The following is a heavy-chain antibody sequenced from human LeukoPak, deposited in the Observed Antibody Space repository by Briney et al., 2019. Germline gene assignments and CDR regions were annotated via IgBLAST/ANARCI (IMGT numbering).Heavy chain of an antibody. CDR2: ISSSSSYI. Sequence: PGGSLRLSCAASGFTFSSYSMNWVRQAPGKGLEWVSSISSSSSYIYYADSVKGRFTISRDNAKNSLYLQMNSLRAEDTAVYYCATSLHAAYYYDSSGSESHFDYWGQGTLVTVSS. CDR1: GFTFSSYS. CDR3: ATSLHAAYYYDSSGSESHFDY. D-gene: IGHD3-22*01. J-gene: IGHJ4*02. V-gene: IGHV3-21*04.